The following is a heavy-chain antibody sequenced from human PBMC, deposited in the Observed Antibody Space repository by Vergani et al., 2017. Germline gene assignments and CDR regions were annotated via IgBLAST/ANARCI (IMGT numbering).Heavy chain of an antibody. D-gene: IGHD3-22*01. CDR2: IKQDGNEK. CDR1: GFTFSSYW. CDR3: ARDMRDYYDSSGHYYYYYGMDV. V-gene: IGHV3-7*01. J-gene: IGHJ6*02. Sequence: VQLVESGGGLVKPGGSLRLSCAASGFTFSSYWMTWVRQAPGKGLEWVANIKQDGNEKYYVDSVKGRFTISRDNARNSLYLQMNSLRAEDTAVYYCARDMRDYYDSSGHYYYYYGMDVWGLGTTVTVSS.